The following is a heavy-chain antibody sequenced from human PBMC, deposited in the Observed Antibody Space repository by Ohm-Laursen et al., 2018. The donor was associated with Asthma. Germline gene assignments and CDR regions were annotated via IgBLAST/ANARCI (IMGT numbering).Heavy chain of an antibody. Sequence: TQTLTLTYTFSGFSLSTSGMRVSWIRQPPGKALEWLARIDWDDDKFYSTSLKTRLTISKDTSKNQVVLTMTNMDPVDTATYYCARTKYSGSYYFDYWGQGTLVTISS. J-gene: IGHJ4*02. V-gene: IGHV2-70*04. CDR3: ARTKYSGSYYFDY. CDR2: IDWDDDK. CDR1: GFSLSTSGMR. D-gene: IGHD1-26*01.